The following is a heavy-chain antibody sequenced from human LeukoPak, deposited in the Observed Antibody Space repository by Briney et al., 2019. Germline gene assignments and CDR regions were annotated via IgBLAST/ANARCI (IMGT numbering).Heavy chain of an antibody. J-gene: IGHJ4*02. CDR2: MYTSGST. CDR3: ARVGDYALKD. D-gene: IGHD3-16*01. V-gene: IGHV4-4*07. CDR1: SGSISSYY. Sequence: SETLSLTCTVSSGSISSYYWSWIRQPAGKGLEWIGLMYTSGSTNYNPSLKSRVTMSLDTSKNQFSLKLSSVTAADTAVYYCARVGDYALKDWGQGTLVTVSS.